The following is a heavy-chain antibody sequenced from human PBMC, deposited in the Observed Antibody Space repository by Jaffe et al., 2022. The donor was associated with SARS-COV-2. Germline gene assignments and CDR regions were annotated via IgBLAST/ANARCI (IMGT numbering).Heavy chain of an antibody. D-gene: IGHD3-9*01. CDR1: GFTFSSYA. V-gene: IGHV3-30*04. Sequence: QVQLVESGGGVVQPGRSLRLSCAASGFTFSSYAMHWVRQAPGKGLEWVAVISYDGSNKYYADSVKGRFTISRDNSKNTLYLQMNSLRAEDTAVYYCARASTVRYFDWRGAFDIWGQGTMVTVSS. CDR3: ARASTVRYFDWRGAFDI. CDR2: ISYDGSNK. J-gene: IGHJ3*02.